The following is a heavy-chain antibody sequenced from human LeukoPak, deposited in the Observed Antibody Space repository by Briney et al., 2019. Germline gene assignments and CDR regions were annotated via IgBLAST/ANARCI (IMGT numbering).Heavy chain of an antibody. J-gene: IGHJ4*02. CDR3: TTAPMIVGGGDY. CDR2: IKSKTDGGTT. Sequence: GGSLRLSCAASGFTFSNAWMSWVRQAPGKGLEWVGRIKSKTDGGTTDYAAPVKGRFTISRDDSKNTLYLQMNSLKTEDTAVYYCTTAPMIVGGGDYWGQGTLVTVSS. CDR1: GFTFSNAW. V-gene: IGHV3-15*01. D-gene: IGHD3-22*01.